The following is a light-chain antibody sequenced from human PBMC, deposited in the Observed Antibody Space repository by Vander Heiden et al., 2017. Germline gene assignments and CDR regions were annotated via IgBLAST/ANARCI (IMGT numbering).Light chain of an antibody. CDR2: AAS. V-gene: IGKV1-39*01. J-gene: IGKJ2*01. Sequence: DIQMTQSPSSLSASVGNRVTISCRASQSISSYLNWYQQKAGKAPKLLIYAASNLRSGVPSRFSGSGSGTDFTLTINSLQPEDFATYFCQQIFSSPYTVGQGTKLQIK. CDR1: QSISSY. CDR3: QQIFSSPYT.